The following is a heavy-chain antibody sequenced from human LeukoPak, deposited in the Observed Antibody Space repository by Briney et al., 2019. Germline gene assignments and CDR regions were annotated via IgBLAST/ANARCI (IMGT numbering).Heavy chain of an antibody. D-gene: IGHD3-3*01. CDR1: GFTFSSYS. V-gene: IGHV3-48*01. Sequence: GGSLRLSCAASGFTFSSYSMNWVRQAPGKGLEWVSYISSSSSTIYYADSVKGRFTISRDNAKNSLYLQMNSLRAEDTAVYYCARGRRFLEWLPVDYWGQGTLVTVSS. J-gene: IGHJ4*02. CDR2: ISSSSSTI. CDR3: ARGRRFLEWLPVDY.